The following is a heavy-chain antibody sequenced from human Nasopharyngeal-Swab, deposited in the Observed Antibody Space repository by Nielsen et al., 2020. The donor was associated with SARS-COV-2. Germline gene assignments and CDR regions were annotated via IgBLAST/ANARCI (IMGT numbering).Heavy chain of an antibody. Sequence: GGSLRLSCAASGFTFDDYAMHWVRQAPGKGLEWVSGISWNSGSIGYADSVKGRFTISRDNAKNSLYLQMNSLRAEDTALYYCAKVPFEDDAFDIWGQVTMVTVSS. J-gene: IGHJ3*02. CDR3: AKVPFEDDAFDI. CDR2: ISWNSGSI. CDR1: GFTFDDYA. V-gene: IGHV3-9*01.